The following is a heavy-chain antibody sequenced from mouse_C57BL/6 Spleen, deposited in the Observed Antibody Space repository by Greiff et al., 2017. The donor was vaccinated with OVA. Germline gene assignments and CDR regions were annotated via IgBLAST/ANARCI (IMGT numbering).Heavy chain of an antibody. V-gene: IGHV3-6*01. CDR3: ARDSYDYDEGFAY. J-gene: IGHJ3*01. Sequence: EVHLVESGPGLVKPSQSLTLSCSVTGYSITSGYYWNWIRQSPGNNLEWMGYIRNDGSNNYNPSLKNRITITCDTSKNQFFLKLNSVTPEDTATYSCARDSYDYDEGFAYWGKGTLVTVSA. CDR2: IRNDGSN. D-gene: IGHD2-4*01. CDR1: GYSITSGYY.